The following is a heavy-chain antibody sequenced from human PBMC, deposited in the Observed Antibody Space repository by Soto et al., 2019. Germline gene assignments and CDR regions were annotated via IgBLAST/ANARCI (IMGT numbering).Heavy chain of an antibody. Sequence: QITLNESGPTVVRPTETLTLTCRFSGFSLTTSGVGVGWIRQSQGRAPEWLAFIYWDDDKRYSASLKSRLTITKDTSKNQVVLTVSDLDPTDTATYYCAHRVLRTVFGLVTTTAIYFDFWGQGTPVAVSS. CDR1: GFSLTTSGVG. J-gene: IGHJ4*02. V-gene: IGHV2-5*02. D-gene: IGHD3-3*01. CDR3: AHRVLRTVFGLVTTTAIYFDF. CDR2: IYWDDDK.